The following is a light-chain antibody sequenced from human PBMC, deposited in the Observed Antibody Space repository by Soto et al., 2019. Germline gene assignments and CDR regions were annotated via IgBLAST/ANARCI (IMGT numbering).Light chain of an antibody. CDR2: GNS. V-gene: IGLV1-40*01. CDR1: SSNIGAGYD. J-gene: IGLJ1*01. Sequence: QSVLTQPPSVSGAPGQRVTISCTGSSSNIGAGYDVHWYQQRPGTAPKLLIFGNSNRPSGVPDRFSSSKSGTSASLAITGLQAEDEADYYCQSYDSSLSGDVFGTGTKVTVL. CDR3: QSYDSSLSGDV.